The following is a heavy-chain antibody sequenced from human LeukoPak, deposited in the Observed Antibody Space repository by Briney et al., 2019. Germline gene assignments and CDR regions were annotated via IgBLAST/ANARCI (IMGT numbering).Heavy chain of an antibody. CDR1: GFTVSSNY. CDR2: ISSSSSYI. D-gene: IGHD4-17*01. J-gene: IGHJ4*02. Sequence: PGGSLRLSCAASGFTVSSNYMSWVRQAPGKGLEWVSSISSSSSYIYYADSVKGRFTISRDNAKNSLYLQMNSLRAEDTAVYYCARDSYYGDANFDYWGQGTLVTVSS. CDR3: ARDSYYGDANFDY. V-gene: IGHV3-21*01.